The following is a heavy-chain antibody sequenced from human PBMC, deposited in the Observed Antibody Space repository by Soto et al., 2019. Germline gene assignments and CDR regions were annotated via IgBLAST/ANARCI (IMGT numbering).Heavy chain of an antibody. CDR2: INAGNGNT. CDR1: GYTFTNYA. J-gene: IGHJ4*02. D-gene: IGHD5-12*01. Sequence: ASVKVSCKASGYTFTNYAMHWVRQAPGQRLEWMGWINAGNGNTKYPQKFQGRVTITRDTSASTAYMELSSLRSEDTAVYYCARVSGYYLPDYWGQGTLVTVSS. V-gene: IGHV1-3*01. CDR3: ARVSGYYLPDY.